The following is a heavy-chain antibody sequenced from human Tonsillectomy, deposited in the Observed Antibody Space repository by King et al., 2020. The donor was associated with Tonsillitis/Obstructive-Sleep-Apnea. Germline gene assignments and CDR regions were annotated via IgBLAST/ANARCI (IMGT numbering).Heavy chain of an antibody. Sequence: VQLVESGGGVVRPGGSLRLSCAASGFTFDDYGMSWVRQAPGKGLEWVFGIHWNGGSTGYADSLKGRFTISRGNAKNSLYLQMYSLRSEETALYYCARETEIDCSSTSCYRFDYWGQGTLVTVSS. CDR2: IHWNGGST. V-gene: IGHV3-20*04. J-gene: IGHJ4*02. D-gene: IGHD2-2*01. CDR3: ARETEIDCSSTSCYRFDY. CDR1: GFTFDDYG.